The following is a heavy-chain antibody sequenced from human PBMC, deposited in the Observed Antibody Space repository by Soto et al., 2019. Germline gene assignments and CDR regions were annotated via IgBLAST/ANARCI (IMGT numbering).Heavy chain of an antibody. CDR2: IYYSGST. J-gene: IGHJ4*02. CDR3: ARGRGYSSSWPHYYFDY. CDR1: GGSISSYY. Sequence: PSETLCLTCTVSGGSISSYYWSWIRQPPGKGLEWIGYIYYSGSTNYNPSLKSRVTISVDTSKNQFSLKLSSVTAADTAVYYCARGRGYSSSWPHYYFDYWGQGTLVTVSS. D-gene: IGHD6-13*01. V-gene: IGHV4-59*01.